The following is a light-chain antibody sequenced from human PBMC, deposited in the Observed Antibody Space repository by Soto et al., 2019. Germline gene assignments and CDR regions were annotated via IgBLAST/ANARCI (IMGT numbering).Light chain of an antibody. CDR2: DVS. CDR3: SSYTSSSTLGGV. J-gene: IGLJ3*02. Sequence: QSALTQPASVSGSPGQSITISCTGTSSYVGGYNYVSWYQQHPGKAPKLMIYDVSKRPSGVSNRFSGSKSGTTASLTISGLQAEDEADYYFSSYTSSSTLGGVFGGWPQLTVL. CDR1: SSYVGGYNY. V-gene: IGLV2-14*01.